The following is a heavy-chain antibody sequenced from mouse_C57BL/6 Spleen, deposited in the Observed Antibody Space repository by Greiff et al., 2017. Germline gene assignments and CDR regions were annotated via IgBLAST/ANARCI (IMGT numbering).Heavy chain of an antibody. CDR3: ARRGYYGSGYLFYFDY. J-gene: IGHJ2*01. Sequence: VQLQQSGAELVRPGSSVKMSCKTSGYTFTSYGINWVKQRPGQGLEWIGYIYIGNGYTEYNEKFKGKATLTSDTSSSTAYMQLSSLTSEDSASLFCARRGYYGSGYLFYFDYWGQGTTLTVSS. CDR2: IYIGNGYT. V-gene: IGHV1-58*01. CDR1: GYTFTSYG. D-gene: IGHD1-1*01.